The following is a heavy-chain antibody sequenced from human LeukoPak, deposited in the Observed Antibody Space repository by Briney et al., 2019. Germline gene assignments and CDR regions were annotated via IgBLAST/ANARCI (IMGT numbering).Heavy chain of an antibody. CDR2: IIPIFGTA. V-gene: IGHV1-69*13. D-gene: IGHD3-16*02. CDR3: ARDRAYDYVWGSYRYIDAFDI. Sequence: SVKVSCKTSGYTFTSYYMHWVRQAPGQGLEWMGGIIPIFGTANYAQKFQGRVTITADESTSTAYMELSSLRSEDTAVYYCARDRAYDYVWGSYRYIDAFDIWGQGTMVTVSS. CDR1: GYTFTSYY. J-gene: IGHJ3*02.